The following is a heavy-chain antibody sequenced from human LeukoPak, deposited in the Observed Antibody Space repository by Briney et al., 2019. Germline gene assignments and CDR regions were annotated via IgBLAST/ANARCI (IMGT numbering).Heavy chain of an antibody. CDR3: ARDLYSGYCSSTSCYSDGGWFDP. V-gene: IGHV3-30-3*01. J-gene: IGHJ5*02. Sequence: PGGSLRLSCAASGFTFSSYAMHWVRQAPGKGLEWVSVISYDGSNKYYADSVKGRFTISRDNSKNTLYLQMNSLRAEDTAVYYCARDLYSGYCSSTSCYSDGGWFDPWGQGTLVTVSS. CDR2: ISYDGSNK. CDR1: GFTFSSYA. D-gene: IGHD2-2*02.